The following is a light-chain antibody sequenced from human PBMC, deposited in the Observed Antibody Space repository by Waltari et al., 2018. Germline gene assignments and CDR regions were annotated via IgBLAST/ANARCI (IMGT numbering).Light chain of an antibody. V-gene: IGLV2-14*03. CDR1: SRDVGNYNY. Sequence: QSALTQPASVSGSPGQSIPISCTGTSRDVGNYNYVSWYQHNPGRAPKLMISDVSDRPSGVSNRFSGSKSGNTASLTISGLQAEDEGDYYCCSYTNVGSWVFGGGTKVTVL. J-gene: IGLJ3*02. CDR3: CSYTNVGSWV. CDR2: DVS.